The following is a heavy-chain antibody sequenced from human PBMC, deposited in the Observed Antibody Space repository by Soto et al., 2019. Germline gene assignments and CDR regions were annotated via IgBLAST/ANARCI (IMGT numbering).Heavy chain of an antibody. Sequence: QVQLVESGGGVVQPGRSLRLSCAASGFTFSSYGMHWVRQAPGKGLEWVAVISYDGSNKYYADSVKGRFTISRENSKNTLYLHINILRAEDTAVYYCGKGDSSGWNWGYYYYRMDVWGQGTTVTVSS. V-gene: IGHV3-30*18. CDR2: ISYDGSNK. CDR1: GFTFSSYG. J-gene: IGHJ6*02. CDR3: GKGDSSGWNWGYYYYRMDV. D-gene: IGHD6-19*01.